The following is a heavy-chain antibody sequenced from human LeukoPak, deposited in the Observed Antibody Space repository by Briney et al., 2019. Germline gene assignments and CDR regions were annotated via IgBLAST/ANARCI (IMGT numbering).Heavy chain of an antibody. CDR2: FFYSGST. CDR3: ARDAPNIVGAMFFGDNWFDP. V-gene: IGHV4-39*07. J-gene: IGHJ5*02. Sequence: SETLSLTCTVSGDSIISSSYYWGWIRQPPGKGPEWIGSFFYSGSTYYNPSLKSRVTISVDTSKNQFSLKLSSVTAADTAVYYCARDAPNIVGAMFFGDNWFDPWGQGTLVTVSS. CDR1: GDSIISSSYY. D-gene: IGHD1-26*01.